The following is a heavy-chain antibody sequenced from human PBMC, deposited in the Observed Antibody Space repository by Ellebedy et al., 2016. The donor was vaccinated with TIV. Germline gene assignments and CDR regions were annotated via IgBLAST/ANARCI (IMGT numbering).Heavy chain of an antibody. CDR2: IYYSGST. D-gene: IGHD6-19*01. Sequence: MPSETLSLTCTVSGGSISSSSYYWGWIRQPPGKGLEWIGSIYYSGSTYYNPSLKSRVTISVDTSKNQFSLKLSSVTAADTAVYYCASNAIRSGWNFDYWGQGTLVTVSS. CDR1: GGSISSSSYY. J-gene: IGHJ4*02. V-gene: IGHV4-39*01. CDR3: ASNAIRSGWNFDY.